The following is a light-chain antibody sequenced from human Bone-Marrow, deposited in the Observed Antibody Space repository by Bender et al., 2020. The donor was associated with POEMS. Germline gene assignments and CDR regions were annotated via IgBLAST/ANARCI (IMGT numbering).Light chain of an antibody. V-gene: IGLV3-21*02. CDR1: DIGSKT. CDR3: QVWDSYSGHSWV. CDR2: DDT. J-gene: IGLJ3*02. Sequence: SYVLTQPPSVSVAPGQTARITCGGNDIGSKTVYCYQQKPGQAPVLVVYDDTDRPSGIPERFSGSESGNTATLIVSRVEAGDEADYYCQVWDSYSGHSWVFGGGTKLNVL.